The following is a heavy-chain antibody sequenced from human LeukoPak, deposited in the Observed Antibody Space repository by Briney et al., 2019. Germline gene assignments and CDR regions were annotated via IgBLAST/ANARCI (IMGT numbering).Heavy chain of an antibody. CDR1: GGTFSSYA. J-gene: IGHJ4*02. CDR3: ARDKKRYSYGYAGVYYFDY. Sequence: SVKVSCKASGGTFSSYAISWVRQAPGQGLEWMGGIIPIFGTANYAQKFQGRVTITADESTSTAYMELSSLRSEDTAVYYCARDKKRYSYGYAGVYYFDYWGQGTLVTVSS. CDR2: IIPIFGTA. D-gene: IGHD5-18*01. V-gene: IGHV1-69*13.